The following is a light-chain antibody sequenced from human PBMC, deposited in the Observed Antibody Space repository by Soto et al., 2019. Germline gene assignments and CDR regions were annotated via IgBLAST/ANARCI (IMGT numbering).Light chain of an antibody. Sequence: EIVLTQSPGTLSLSPGERATLSCRASQSVSSSYLAWYQQKPGQAPRLLIYGASSRPTGIPDRFSGSGSGTYFTLTISRLEPEDFAVYYCQQYGSSPRVTFGGGTKVEIK. V-gene: IGKV3-20*01. CDR3: QQYGSSPRVT. CDR1: QSVSSSY. CDR2: GAS. J-gene: IGKJ4*01.